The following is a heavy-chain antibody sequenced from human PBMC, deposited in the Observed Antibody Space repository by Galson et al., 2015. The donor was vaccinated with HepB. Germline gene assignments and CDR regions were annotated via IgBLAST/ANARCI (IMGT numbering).Heavy chain of an antibody. CDR1: GFTFSSYD. D-gene: IGHD3-10*01. J-gene: IGHJ6*02. V-gene: IGHV3-13*05. CDR2: IGTAGDP. Sequence: SLRLSCAASGFTFSSYDMHWVRQATGKGLEWVSAIGTAGDPYYPGSVKGRFTISRENAKNSLYLQMNSLRAGDTAVYYCARGDTMVRGLNLDYGMDVWGQGTTVTVSS. CDR3: ARGDTMVRGLNLDYGMDV.